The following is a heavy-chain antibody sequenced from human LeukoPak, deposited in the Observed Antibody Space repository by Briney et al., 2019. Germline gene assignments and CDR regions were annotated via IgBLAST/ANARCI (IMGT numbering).Heavy chain of an antibody. CDR3: ARGQYSPDY. J-gene: IGHJ4*02. CDR1: GFTLSSYG. Sequence: GRSLRLSCAASGFTLSSYGMHWVRQAPGKGLEWVALIWYDGSNKHYTDSVKGRFTISRDNSKNTLYLQMNSLRAEDTAVYYCARGQYSPDYWGQGTLVTVSS. V-gene: IGHV3-33*01. CDR2: IWYDGSNK. D-gene: IGHD2-15*01.